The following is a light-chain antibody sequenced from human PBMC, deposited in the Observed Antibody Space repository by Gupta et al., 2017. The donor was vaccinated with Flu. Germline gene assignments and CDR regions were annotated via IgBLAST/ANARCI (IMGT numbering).Light chain of an antibody. Sequence: ERATLSCRASQSVSSTYLAWYQQKPGQAPRLLIYGASSRATGIPDRFSGSGSGTDFTLTISRLDPEDFAVYYCQQYGTSPRTFGQGTRVEIK. CDR1: QSVSSTY. V-gene: IGKV3-20*01. CDR3: QQYGTSPRT. J-gene: IGKJ1*01. CDR2: GAS.